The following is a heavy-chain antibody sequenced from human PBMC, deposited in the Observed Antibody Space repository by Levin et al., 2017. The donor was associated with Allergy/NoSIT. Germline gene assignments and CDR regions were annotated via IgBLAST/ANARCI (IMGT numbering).Heavy chain of an antibody. Sequence: GGSLRLSCSASGFTVSSTFMTWVRQAPGKGLEFVAFIYSGGRSIYADSVKGRFSISRDISKNIFYLQMNSLRPGDTALYYCARGAHGYNYYFDQWGQGTLVTVSS. CDR2: IYSGGRS. J-gene: IGHJ4*02. CDR3: ARGAHGYNYYFDQ. D-gene: IGHD5-24*01. CDR1: GFTVSSTF. V-gene: IGHV3-53*01.